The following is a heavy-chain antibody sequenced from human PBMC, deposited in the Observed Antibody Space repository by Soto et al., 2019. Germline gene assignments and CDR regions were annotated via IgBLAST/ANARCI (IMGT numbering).Heavy chain of an antibody. CDR2: INPENGDT. Sequence: ASVKVCCKASGYAFTGHYMHWVRQAPGRGLEWMGWINPENGDTNYAQKSQGRVTMTRDTSISTAYMELSRLRSDDTAPFYCARERMNGLDVWRQGTMVTVSS. J-gene: IGHJ6*02. CDR1: GYAFTGHY. CDR3: ARERMNGLDV. V-gene: IGHV1-2*02.